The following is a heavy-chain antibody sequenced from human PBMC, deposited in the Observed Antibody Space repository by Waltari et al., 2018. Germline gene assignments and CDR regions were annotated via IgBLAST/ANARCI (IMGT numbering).Heavy chain of an antibody. J-gene: IGHJ4*02. Sequence: QVQLQQWGAGLLKPSETLSLTCAVYGGSFSGYYWGWIRQPPGKGLEWIGEINHSGSTNYNPSLKSRVTISVDTSKNQFSLKLSSVTAADTAVYYCARGPYCSSTSCYGLLWGQGTLVTVSS. CDR3: ARGPYCSSTSCYGLL. CDR1: GGSFSGYY. D-gene: IGHD2-2*01. V-gene: IGHV4-34*01. CDR2: INHSGST.